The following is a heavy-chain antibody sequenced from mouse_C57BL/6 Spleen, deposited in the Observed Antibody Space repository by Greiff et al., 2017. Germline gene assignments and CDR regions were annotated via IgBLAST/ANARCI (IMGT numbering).Heavy chain of an antibody. CDR3: TGGGSVAAWLAY. CDR1: GFTFSNYW. J-gene: IGHJ3*01. V-gene: IGHV6-3*01. CDR2: IRLISDNYAT. Sequence: EVQRVESGGGLVQPGGSMKLSCVASGFTFSNYWMTWVRQSPEKGLEWVAQIRLISDNYATHYAESGKGRFTISSADSKRCVYLQMNNLRAEDTGIYYCTGGGSVAAWLAYWGQGTLVTVSA.